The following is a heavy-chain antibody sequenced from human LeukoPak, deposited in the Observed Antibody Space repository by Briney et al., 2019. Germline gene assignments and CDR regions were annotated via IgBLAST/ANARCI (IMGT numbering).Heavy chain of an antibody. CDR3: ARDTSRGYSYGYVD. V-gene: IGHV3-21*01. J-gene: IGHJ4*02. D-gene: IGHD5-18*01. Sequence: GGSLRLSCAASGFTFSSYSMNWVRQAPGKGLKWVSSISSSSSYIYYADSVKGRFTISRDNAKNSLYLQMNSLRAEDTAVYYCARDTSRGYSYGYVDWGQGTLVTVSS. CDR2: ISSSSSYI. CDR1: GFTFSSYS.